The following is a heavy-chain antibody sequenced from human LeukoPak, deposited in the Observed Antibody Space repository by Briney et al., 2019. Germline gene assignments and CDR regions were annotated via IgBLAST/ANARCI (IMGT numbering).Heavy chain of an antibody. CDR1: GYTFTTYS. V-gene: IGHV1-18*01. CDR2: ISTYNGNT. D-gene: IGHD6-13*01. Sequence: ASVKVSCKASGYTFTTYSIAWVRQAPGQGLQWMGWISTYNGNTNYAQKLQGRVTMTRDTSISSAYMDLSRLRYDDTAVYYCARQKAAAGHFDYWGQGTLVTVSS. J-gene: IGHJ4*02. CDR3: ARQKAAAGHFDY.